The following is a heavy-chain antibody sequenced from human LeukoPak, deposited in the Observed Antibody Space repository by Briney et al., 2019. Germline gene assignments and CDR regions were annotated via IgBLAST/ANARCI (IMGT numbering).Heavy chain of an antibody. J-gene: IGHJ4*02. CDR3: ASRYGSGSYGFDY. Sequence: SETLSLTCTVSGSSISSYYWSWIRQPPGKGLEWIGYSYYSGSTNYNPSLKSRVTISVDTSKNQFSLKLTSVTAADTAVYYCASRYGSGSYGFDYWGQGILVTVSS. CDR2: SYYSGST. CDR1: GSSISSYY. V-gene: IGHV4-59*01. D-gene: IGHD3-10*01.